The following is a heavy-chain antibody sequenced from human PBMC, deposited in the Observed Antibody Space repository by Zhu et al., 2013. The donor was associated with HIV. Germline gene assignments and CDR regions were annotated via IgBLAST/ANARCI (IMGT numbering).Heavy chain of an antibody. D-gene: IGHD1-7*01. V-gene: IGHV1-8*01. CDR3: ARGANYGGFDP. J-gene: IGHJ5*02. CDR1: GYTFIDYD. Sequence: QVQLVQSGAEVKKPGASVKVSCKAAGYTFIDYDIYWVRQTTGQGLESMGWMNPNSGNTGYAQKFQGRVTMTRNTSISTAYMELSSLRSEDTAVYYCARGANYGGFDPWGQGTLVTVSS. CDR2: MNPNSGNT.